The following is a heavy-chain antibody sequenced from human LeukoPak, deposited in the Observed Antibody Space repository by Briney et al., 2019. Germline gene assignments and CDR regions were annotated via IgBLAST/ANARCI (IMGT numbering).Heavy chain of an antibody. Sequence: SETLSLTCALSGGSITTYYWNWIRQSPGKGLEWIGHISDSGSTNYNPSLTSRVTISIETSKNQFSLNLRSVTAADTAVYYCARVLVFTDFKLYYIDLWGKESTVIVSS. J-gene: IGHJ6*03. D-gene: IGHD3-3*01. V-gene: IGHV4-59*01. CDR1: GGSITTYY. CDR2: ISDSGST. CDR3: ARVLVFTDFKLYYIDL.